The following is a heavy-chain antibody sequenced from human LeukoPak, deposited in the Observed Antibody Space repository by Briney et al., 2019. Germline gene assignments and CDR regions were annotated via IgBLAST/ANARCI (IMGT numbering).Heavy chain of an antibody. D-gene: IGHD1-26*01. J-gene: IGHJ4*02. CDR3: AREASGSYYLFDY. CDR1: GGSISSGGYY. CDR2: IYTSGST. Sequence: SETLSLTCTVSGGSISSGGYYWSWIRQPAGKGLEWIGRIYTSGSTNYNPSLKSRVTMSVDTSKNQFSLKLSSVTAADTAVYYCAREASGSYYLFDYWGQGTLVTVSS. V-gene: IGHV4-61*02.